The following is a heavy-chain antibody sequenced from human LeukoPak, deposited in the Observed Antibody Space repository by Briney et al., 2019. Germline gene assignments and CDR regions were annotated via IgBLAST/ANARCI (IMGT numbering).Heavy chain of an antibody. CDR1: GFTLSNNY. J-gene: IGHJ4*02. Sequence: AGRSLRLSCVASGFTLSNNYMSWVRQAPGKGLEWVSLIYGGGTTYYADSVKGRFTISSDSSKNTVYLQMNSLRAEDTAVYYCARGPNYGDYGGQWGQGTLVTVSS. CDR3: ARGPNYGDYGGQ. V-gene: IGHV3-53*01. D-gene: IGHD4-17*01. CDR2: IYGGGTT.